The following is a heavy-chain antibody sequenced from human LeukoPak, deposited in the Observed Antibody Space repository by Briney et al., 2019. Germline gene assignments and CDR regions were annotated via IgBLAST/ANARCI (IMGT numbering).Heavy chain of an antibody. CDR2: MKQDGSEQ. CDR3: ARDRHYDFWSGYYTPFNS. J-gene: IGHJ4*02. D-gene: IGHD3-3*01. Sequence: QSGGSLRLSCAASGFTVSSNYMSWVRQAPGKGLEWVANMKQDGSEQYYVDSMKGRFTISRDNAKNSLYLQISSLRAEDTAVYYCARDRHYDFWSGYYTPFNSWGQGTLVTVSS. V-gene: IGHV3-7*03. CDR1: GFTVSSNY.